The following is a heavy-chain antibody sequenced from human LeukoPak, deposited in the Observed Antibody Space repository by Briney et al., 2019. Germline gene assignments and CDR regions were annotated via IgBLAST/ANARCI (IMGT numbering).Heavy chain of an antibody. CDR3: AKLSSSGWYYFDY. V-gene: IGHV4-34*01. J-gene: IGHJ4*02. Sequence: SETLSLTCAVYGGSFSGYYWSWIRQPPGKGLEWIGEINHSGSTNYNPSLKSRVTISVDTSKNQFSLKLSSVTAEDTAVYYCAKLSSSGWYYFDYWGQGTLVTVSS. CDR1: GGSFSGYY. D-gene: IGHD6-19*01. CDR2: INHSGST.